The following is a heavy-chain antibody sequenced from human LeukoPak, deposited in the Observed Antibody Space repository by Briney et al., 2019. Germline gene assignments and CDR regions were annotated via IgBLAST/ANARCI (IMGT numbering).Heavy chain of an antibody. D-gene: IGHD2-2*01. CDR3: ASTERCSTTCPLDY. CDR2: INHSGST. J-gene: IGHJ4*02. CDR1: GGSFRGYY. Sequence: SETLSLTCAVYGGSFRGYYWSWIRQPPGKGLEWIGEINHSGSTNYNPSLKSRVTISLDTSMKKFSLKPNSVTAADTAVYCCASTERCSTTCPLDYWGQGTLVTVSS. V-gene: IGHV4-34*01.